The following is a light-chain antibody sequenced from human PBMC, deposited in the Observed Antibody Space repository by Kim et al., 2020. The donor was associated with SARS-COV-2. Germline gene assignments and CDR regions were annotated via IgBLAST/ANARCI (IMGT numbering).Light chain of an antibody. CDR3: QHRSDWPT. Sequence: PGERATLSCRASQTVPSSLAWFQQRPGQAPRLLIYDTSSRATGIPAKFSGSGSGTDFTLTISSLEPEDFAVYYCQHRSDWPTFGQGTRLEIK. V-gene: IGKV3-11*01. CDR1: QTVPSS. CDR2: DTS. J-gene: IGKJ5*01.